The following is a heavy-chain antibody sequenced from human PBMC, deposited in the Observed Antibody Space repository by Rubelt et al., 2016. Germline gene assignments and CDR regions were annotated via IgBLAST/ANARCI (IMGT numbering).Heavy chain of an antibody. CDR2: IYYSGST. Sequence: QVQLQESGPGLVKPSETLSLTCTVSGGSVSSGSYYWSWIRQPPGKGLEWIGYIYYSGSTNYNPSLKSRVTISVDTSKNQFSLKLSSVTAADTAVYYCARDRTVRGVNYNWFDPWGQGTLVTVSS. V-gene: IGHV4-61*01. CDR1: GGSVSSGSYY. J-gene: IGHJ5*02. CDR3: ARDRTVRGVNYNWFDP. D-gene: IGHD3-10*01.